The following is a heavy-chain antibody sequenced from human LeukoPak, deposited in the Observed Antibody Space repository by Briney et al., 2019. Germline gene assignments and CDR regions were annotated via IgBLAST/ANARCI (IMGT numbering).Heavy chain of an antibody. CDR2: ISGYNGNT. CDR1: GYTFISYG. CDR3: AREFCSGGGCYYYGMDV. D-gene: IGHD2-15*01. Sequence: ASVKVSCKASGYTFISYGISWVRHAPGQGLEWMGWISGYNGNTNYAQKFQGRVTMTTDTSTSTAYLELRRLRSDDTAIYYCAREFCSGGGCYYYGMDVWGQGTTVTVS. V-gene: IGHV1-18*01. J-gene: IGHJ6*02.